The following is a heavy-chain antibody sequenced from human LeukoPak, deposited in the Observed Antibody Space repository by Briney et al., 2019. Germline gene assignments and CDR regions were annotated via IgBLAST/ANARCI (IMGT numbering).Heavy chain of an antibody. V-gene: IGHV4-34*01. D-gene: IGHD2-2*01. J-gene: IGHJ4*02. CDR2: INHSGST. CDR3: ARICSSTDCLIPD. CDR1: GGSFSGYY. Sequence: PSETLSLTCAVYGGSFSGYYWSWIRQPPGKGLEWIGEINHSGSTNYNPSLKSRVTISVDTSKNQFSLKLSSVTAADTAVYYCARICSSTDCLIPDWGQGTLVTVSS.